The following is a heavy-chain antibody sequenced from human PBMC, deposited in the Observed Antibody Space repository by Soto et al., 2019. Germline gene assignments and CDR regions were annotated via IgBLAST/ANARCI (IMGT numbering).Heavy chain of an antibody. CDR2: ISPAGSDT. Sequence: GESLKISCKGSGYTFSSYLISWVRQMPGKGLEWMGIISPAGSDTRYSPSFQGQVTISVDKSITTAYLQRNSLKAADTAIYYCARVACSRWDKRGDYWGQGTLVTVSS. D-gene: IGHD6-13*01. V-gene: IGHV5-51*01. CDR3: ARVACSRWDKRGDY. CDR1: GYTFSSYL. J-gene: IGHJ4*02.